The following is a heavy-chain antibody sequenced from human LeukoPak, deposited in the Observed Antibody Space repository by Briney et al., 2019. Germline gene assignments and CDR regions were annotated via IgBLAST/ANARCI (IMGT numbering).Heavy chain of an antibody. CDR2: INHSGST. CDR3: ARVFGLEWLLYSNYYFDY. J-gene: IGHJ4*02. Sequence: SETLSLTCAVYGGSFSGYYWSWIRQPPGKGLEWIGEINHSGSTDYNPSLKSRVTISVDTSKNQFSLKLSSVTAADTAVYYCARVFGLEWLLYSNYYFDYWGQGTLVTVSS. D-gene: IGHD3-3*01. CDR1: GGSFSGYY. V-gene: IGHV4-34*01.